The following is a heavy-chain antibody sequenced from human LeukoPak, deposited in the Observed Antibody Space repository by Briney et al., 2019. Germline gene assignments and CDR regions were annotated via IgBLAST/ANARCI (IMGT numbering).Heavy chain of an antibody. CDR3: ARGRGAIVGGTSSYYFDY. CDR1: GYTFTSYG. D-gene: IGHD1-26*01. CDR2: ISAYNGNT. Sequence: ASVKVSCKASGYTFTSYGISWVRQAPGQGLEWMGRISAYNGNTNYAQKLQGRVTMTTDTSTSTAYMELRSLRSDDTAVYYCARGRGAIVGGTSSYYFDYWGQGTLVTVSS. J-gene: IGHJ4*02. V-gene: IGHV1-18*01.